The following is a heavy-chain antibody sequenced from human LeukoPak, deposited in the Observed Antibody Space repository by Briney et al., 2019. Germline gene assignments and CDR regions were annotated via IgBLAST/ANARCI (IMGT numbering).Heavy chain of an antibody. CDR2: ISSSGSTI. V-gene: IGHV3-48*03. CDR1: GFTFSSYE. CDR3: ARDYSNTIIALNWFDP. D-gene: IGHD2-15*01. Sequence: GGSLRLSCAASGFTFSSYEMNWVRQAPGKGLEWVSYISSSGSTIYYADSVKGRFTISRDNAKNTLYLQMNSLRAEDTAVYYCARDYSNTIIALNWFDPWGQGTLVTVSS. J-gene: IGHJ5*02.